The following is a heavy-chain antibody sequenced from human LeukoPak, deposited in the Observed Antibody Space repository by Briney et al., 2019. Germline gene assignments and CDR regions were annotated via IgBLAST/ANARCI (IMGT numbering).Heavy chain of an antibody. CDR2: INHSGST. J-gene: IGHJ6*03. CDR3: ARGSVGYYDSSGYYYARSYYYYMDA. CDR1: GGSFSGYY. Sequence: SETLSLTCAVYGGSFSGYYWSWIRQPPGKGLEWIGEINHSGSTNYNPSLKSRVTISVDTSKNQFSLKLSSVTAAGTAVYYCARGSVGYYDSSGYYYARSYYYYMDAWGKGTTVTVSS. V-gene: IGHV4-34*01. D-gene: IGHD3-22*01.